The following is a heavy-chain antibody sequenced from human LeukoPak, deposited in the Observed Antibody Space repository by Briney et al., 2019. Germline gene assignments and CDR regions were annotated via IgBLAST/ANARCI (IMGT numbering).Heavy chain of an antibody. CDR2: IWFDGSNK. CDR3: AKECGGGCSDDY. Sequence: GGSLRLSCAASGFTFSAYGMHWVRRAPGQGLEWVAFIWFDGSNKYYADSVKGRFTISRDNSKNTLYLQMNSLRLEETAVFYCAKECGGGCSDDYWGQGTLVTVSS. V-gene: IGHV3-30*02. CDR1: GFTFSAYG. D-gene: IGHD2-21*02. J-gene: IGHJ4*02.